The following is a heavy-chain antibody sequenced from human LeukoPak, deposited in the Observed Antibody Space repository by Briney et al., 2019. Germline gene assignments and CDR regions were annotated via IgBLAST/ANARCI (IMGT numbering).Heavy chain of an antibody. D-gene: IGHD1-26*01. V-gene: IGHV3-23*01. J-gene: IGHJ4*02. CDR3: AKDLWSGSHYPFDS. CDR1: GFTYRSYG. Sequence: GGSLRLSCAASGFTYRSYGRSWFRQAPGKGLEWVSGISAGGGSTYYADSVKGRFTLSRDNSKNTLSLQMNSLRAEDTAIYYCAKDLWSGSHYPFDSWGQGTLVTVSS. CDR2: ISAGGGST.